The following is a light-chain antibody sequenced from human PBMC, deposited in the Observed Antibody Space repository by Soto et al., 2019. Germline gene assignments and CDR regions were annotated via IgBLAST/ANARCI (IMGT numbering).Light chain of an antibody. J-gene: IGKJ5*01. V-gene: IGKV3-15*01. CDR1: QSVSSN. CDR2: GAS. Sequence: EIVMTQSPATLSVSPVERATLSCRASQSVSSNLAWYQQKPGQAPRLLIYGASTRATGIPARFSGSGSGTEFTLTISSLLSEDFAVYYCQQYHKWPPVTFGQGTRLEIK. CDR3: QQYHKWPPVT.